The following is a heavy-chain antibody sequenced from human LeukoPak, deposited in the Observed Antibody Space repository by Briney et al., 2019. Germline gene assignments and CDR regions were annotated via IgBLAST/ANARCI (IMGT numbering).Heavy chain of an antibody. CDR2: INPNSGGT. D-gene: IGHD6-13*01. V-gene: IGHV1-2*02. Sequence: GASVKVSCKASGYTFTGYYMHWVRQAPGQGLEWMGWINPNSGGTNYAQKLQGRVTMTTDTSTSTAYMELRSLRSDDTAVYYCARVGPYRGSSSRLNWFDPWGQGTLVTVSS. J-gene: IGHJ5*02. CDR1: GYTFTGYY. CDR3: ARVGPYRGSSSRLNWFDP.